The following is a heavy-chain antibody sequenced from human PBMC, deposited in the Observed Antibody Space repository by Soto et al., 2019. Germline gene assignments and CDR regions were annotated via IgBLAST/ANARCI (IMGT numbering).Heavy chain of an antibody. J-gene: IGHJ6*02. CDR1: GFTFSSYG. V-gene: IGHV3-33*06. CDR3: TKDQSRNLNHGDYYYYGMDL. D-gene: IGHD3-3*01. Sequence: GGSLRLSCAASGFTFSSYGMHWVRQAPGKGLEWVAVIWYDGSNKYYADSVKGRFTISRHNSKNTLYLQMNSLRAEDTAVYYCTKDQSRNLNHGDYYYYGMDLWGPGTTVTVSS. CDR2: IWYDGSNK.